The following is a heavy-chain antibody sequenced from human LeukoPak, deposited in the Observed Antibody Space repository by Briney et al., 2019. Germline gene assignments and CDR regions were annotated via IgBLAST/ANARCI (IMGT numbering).Heavy chain of an antibody. V-gene: IGHV3-15*01. CDR3: TTDAVARDAFDI. CDR1: GFAFTNAW. CDR2: SKNESDGGTT. J-gene: IGHJ3*02. Sequence: GGSLRLSCAASGFAFTNAWMNWVRQAPGKGPEWVGRSKNESDGGTTDYNTPVKGRFIISRDDSRITLYLQMNSLKSEDTAVYYCTTDAVARDAFDIWGQGTTVTVSS.